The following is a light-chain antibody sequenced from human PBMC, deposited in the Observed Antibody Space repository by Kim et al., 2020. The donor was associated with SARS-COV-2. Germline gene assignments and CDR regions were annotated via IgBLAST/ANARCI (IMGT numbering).Light chain of an antibody. J-gene: IGKJ2*01. CDR3: MQALEAPT. V-gene: IGKV2-28*01. CDR1: QSLHFSNGYIY. Sequence: GDPASIACRSSQSLHFSNGYIYVDWDLQKPGQSQQLLIYLGSNRASGVSDRFSGSGSGTDFTLRISRVEAEDVGVYYCMQALEAPTFGQGTKLEIK. CDR2: LGS.